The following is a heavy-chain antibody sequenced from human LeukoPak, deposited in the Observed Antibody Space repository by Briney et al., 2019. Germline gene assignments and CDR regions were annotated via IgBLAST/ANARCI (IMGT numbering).Heavy chain of an antibody. CDR1: GYSISSGYY. CDR2: IYHSGST. D-gene: IGHD3-22*01. CDR3: AGEDYFDSSGYASWRFDI. J-gene: IGHJ3*02. Sequence: SETLSLTCTVSGYSISSGYYWGWIRPPPGKGLEWIGSIYHSGSTYYNPSLKSRVTISVDTSKNQFSLKLTSVTTADTAVYYCAGEDYFDSSGYASWRFDIWGQGTMVTVSS. V-gene: IGHV4-38-2*02.